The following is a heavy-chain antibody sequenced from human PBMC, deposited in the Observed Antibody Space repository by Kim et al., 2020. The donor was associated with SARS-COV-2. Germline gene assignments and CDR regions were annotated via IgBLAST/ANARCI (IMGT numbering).Heavy chain of an antibody. D-gene: IGHD4-17*01. CDR2: IYYSGST. CDR3: AREIVYGDYADPFDI. V-gene: IGHV4-30-4*01. CDR1: GGSISSGDYY. J-gene: IGHJ3*02. Sequence: SETLSLTCTVSGGSISSGDYYWSWIRQPPGKGLEWIGYIYYSGSTYYNPSLKSRVTISVDTSKNQFSLKLSSVTAADTAVYYCAREIVYGDYADPFDIWGQGTMVTVSS.